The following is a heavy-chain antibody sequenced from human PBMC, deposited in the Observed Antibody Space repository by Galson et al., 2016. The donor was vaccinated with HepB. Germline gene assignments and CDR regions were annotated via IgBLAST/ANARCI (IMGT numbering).Heavy chain of an antibody. Sequence: SLRLSCAASGFTFSESYMTWIRQSPGKGLEWVSSISSRGCSAIHYADSVKGRITIPRDNAKNSIFLQMNSLRDEDTAVYYCPKEHYFGSGSCFDNWGRGTLVTVSS. CDR2: ISSRGCSAI. CDR1: GFTFSESY. D-gene: IGHD3-10*01. CDR3: PKEHYFGSGSCFDN. V-gene: IGHV3-11*01. J-gene: IGHJ4*01.